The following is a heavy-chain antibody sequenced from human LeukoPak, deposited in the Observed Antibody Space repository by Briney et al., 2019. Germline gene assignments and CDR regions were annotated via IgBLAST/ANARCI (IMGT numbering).Heavy chain of an antibody. CDR2: IYYSGST. Sequence: PSETLSLTCTVSGGSISSSSYYWGWIRQPPGKGLEWIGSIYYSGSTYYNPSLKSRVTISVDTSKNQFSLKLSSVTAADTAVYYCARSPRKPYCSGGSCYNYTYYYYYYYMDVWGKGTTVTVSS. D-gene: IGHD2-15*01. V-gene: IGHV4-39*07. J-gene: IGHJ6*03. CDR1: GGSISSSSYY. CDR3: ARSPRKPYCSGGSCYNYTYYYYYYYMDV.